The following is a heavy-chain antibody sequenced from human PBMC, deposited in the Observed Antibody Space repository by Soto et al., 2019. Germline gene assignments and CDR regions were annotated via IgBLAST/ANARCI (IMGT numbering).Heavy chain of an antibody. CDR1: GYSLSDLS. V-gene: IGHV1-24*01. D-gene: IGHD2-2*01. CDR2: LDAEDGET. J-gene: IGHJ4*02. CDR3: ATLPRTIERTPAAIWSFDS. Sequence: ASVKVSCKVSGYSLSDLSIHWVRQAPGKGLEWMGGLDAEDGETIYAQKLQGRGTMTEDTSTDTAYMELSSLTSEDTAMYFCATLPRTIERTPAAIWSFDSWGQGTLVTVSS.